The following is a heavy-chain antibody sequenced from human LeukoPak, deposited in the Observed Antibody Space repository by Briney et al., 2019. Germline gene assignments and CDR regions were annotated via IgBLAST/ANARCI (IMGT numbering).Heavy chain of an antibody. Sequence: GGSLRLSCAASGFTFSSYAMSWVRQAPGKGLEWVSGISGSGDNTYYADSVKGRFTISRDNSKNTLYVQVNSLGTEDTAAYYCAKSSSSWSKPGEYFQHWGQGTLVTVSS. CDR1: GFTFSSYA. V-gene: IGHV3-23*01. D-gene: IGHD6-13*01. CDR2: ISGSGDNT. CDR3: AKSSSSWSKPGEYFQH. J-gene: IGHJ1*01.